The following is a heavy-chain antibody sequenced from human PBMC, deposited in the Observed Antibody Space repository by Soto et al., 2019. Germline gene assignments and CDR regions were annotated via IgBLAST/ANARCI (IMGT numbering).Heavy chain of an antibody. D-gene: IGHD5-12*01. CDR3: AREGSYSAYNFAHGIQLWSFDF. CDR1: GGSINTFY. CDR2: IFSSGST. Sequence: QVRLQESGPELLKPSETLCLTCTVSGGSINTFYWSWVRQPAGKGLEWIGRIFSSGSTSFNPSLESRVAMSVDTSKNHFSLNLSSVTAADMPVYYCAREGSYSAYNFAHGIQLWSFDFWGQGALVTVSS. V-gene: IGHV4-4*07. J-gene: IGHJ4*02.